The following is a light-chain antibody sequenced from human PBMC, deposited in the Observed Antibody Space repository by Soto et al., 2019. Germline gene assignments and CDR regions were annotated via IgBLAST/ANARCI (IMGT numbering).Light chain of an antibody. V-gene: IGKV3-15*01. CDR3: HQRQSWPRT. CDR2: YAS. J-gene: IGKJ1*01. CDR1: QSVGSN. Sequence: EIVMTQSPATLSVSPGERATLSCRASQSVGSNLAWYQQKPGQAPRLLIYYASTRDTGVPARFSGSGSGTDFTLTISSLQSEDFAVYYCHQRQSWPRTFGQGT.